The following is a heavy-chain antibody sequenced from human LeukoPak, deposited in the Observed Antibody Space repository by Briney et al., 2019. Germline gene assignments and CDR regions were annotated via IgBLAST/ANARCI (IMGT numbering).Heavy chain of an antibody. CDR1: GFTFSDYS. Sequence: TGGSLRRSCAASGFTFSDYSMNWVRQAPGKGLEWVASVNTVSSYIYYADSMRGRFTISRDNTKNSLFLQMNSLRAEDTAVYYCARLRRNSDRSDFFYYYDHWGQGTLVTVSS. CDR3: ARLRRNSDRSDFFYYYDH. J-gene: IGHJ4*02. D-gene: IGHD3-22*01. V-gene: IGHV3-21*01. CDR2: VNTVSSYI.